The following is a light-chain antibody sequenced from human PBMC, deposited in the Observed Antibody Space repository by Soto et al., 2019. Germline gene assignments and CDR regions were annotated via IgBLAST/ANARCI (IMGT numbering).Light chain of an antibody. J-gene: IGLJ2*01. CDR3: CSYAGTSTFVI. CDR2: DVT. CDR1: SSDVGSYDL. V-gene: IGLV2-23*02. Sequence: QSALTQPASVSGSPGQSITISCTGSSSDVGSYDLVSWYQQHPGKAPKFIIYDVTQRPSGVSSRFSGSKSGNTASLTISGLQAEDEADYYCCSYAGTSTFVIFGGGTQLTVL.